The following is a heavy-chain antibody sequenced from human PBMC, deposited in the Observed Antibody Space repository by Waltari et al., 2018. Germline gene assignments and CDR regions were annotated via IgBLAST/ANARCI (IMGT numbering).Heavy chain of an antibody. V-gene: IGHV1-2*06. CDR3: ARSLGLLLYQYYYYMDV. J-gene: IGHJ6*03. CDR2: INPNSGGT. Sequence: QVQLVQSGAEVKKPGASVKVSCKAAGYTFTGYYMRGMRQAPGQGLEWMGRINPNSGGTNYAQKFQGRVTMTRDTSISTAYMELSRLRSDDTAVYYCARSLGLLLYQYYYYMDVWGKGTTVTVSS. CDR1: GYTFTGYY. D-gene: IGHD2-15*01.